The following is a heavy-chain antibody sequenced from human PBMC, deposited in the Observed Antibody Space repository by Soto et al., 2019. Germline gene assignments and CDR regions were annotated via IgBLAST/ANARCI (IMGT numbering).Heavy chain of an antibody. D-gene: IGHD6-6*01. CDR1: GFQFSSYE. Sequence: EVQLAESGGGLVQPGGSLRLSCAASGFQFSSYEMNWVRQAPGKGLEWVAHISHSGATIFYTDSVKGRFTISRDNTNTSLSLQMNSLRAEEKAIYYCARGVFWYTTSTNDDAFDVWGQGTVVTVSS. J-gene: IGHJ3*01. V-gene: IGHV3-48*03. CDR3: ARGVFWYTTSTNDDAFDV. CDR2: ISHSGATI.